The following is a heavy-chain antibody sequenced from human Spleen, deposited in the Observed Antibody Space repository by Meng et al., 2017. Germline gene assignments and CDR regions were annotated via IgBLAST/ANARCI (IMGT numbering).Heavy chain of an antibody. V-gene: IGHV3-7*01. D-gene: IGHD6-19*01. J-gene: IGHJ4*02. CDR3: ARVGSQWLVRWGDY. CDR1: GGSISSYY. CDR2: IKQDGSEK. Sequence: GGSLRLSCTVFGGSISSYYWSWVRQAPGKGLEWVANIKQDGSEKYNVDSVKGRFTISRDNAKNSLYLQMNSLRAEDTAVYYCARVGSQWLVRWGDYWGQGTLVTVSS.